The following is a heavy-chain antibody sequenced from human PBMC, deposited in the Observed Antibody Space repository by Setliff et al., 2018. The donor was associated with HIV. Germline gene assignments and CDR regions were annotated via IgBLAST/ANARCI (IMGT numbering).Heavy chain of an antibody. CDR3: ARGGGLKPFGYQLDY. CDR2: INPDVGNT. J-gene: IGHJ4*02. Sequence: ASVKVSCKASGYTLSHYFMHWVRQAPGQGLEWMGTINPDVGNTNYVQKLQGRVTMTRDTSISTAYMELSRLTSDDTAVYYCARGGGLKPFGYQLDYWGQGTLVTVSS. CDR1: GYTLSHYF. D-gene: IGHD2-2*01. V-gene: IGHV1-2*02.